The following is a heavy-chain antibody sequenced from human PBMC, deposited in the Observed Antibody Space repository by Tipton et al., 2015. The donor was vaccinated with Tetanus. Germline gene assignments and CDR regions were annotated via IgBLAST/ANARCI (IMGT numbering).Heavy chain of an antibody. V-gene: IGHV5-51*01. CDR2: IYPGDSDT. J-gene: IGHJ2*01. CDR3: ARRLGPYTRDQIWHFDL. D-gene: IGHD1-26*01. Sequence: QSGAEVKKPGESLKISCQGSGYSFNIYWIAWVRQVPGKGLEWMGIIYPGDSDTTYSPSFEGQVTISADKSITTAYLQWSNLKASDTAMYYCARRLGPYTRDQIWHFDLWGRGTMVTVSS. CDR1: GYSFNIYW.